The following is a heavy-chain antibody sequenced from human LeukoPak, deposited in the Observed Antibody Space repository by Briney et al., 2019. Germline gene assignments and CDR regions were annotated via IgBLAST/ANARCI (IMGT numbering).Heavy chain of an antibody. CDR3: ALDSSGWSDDSFDI. CDR1: GASIGFYY. CDR2: IYYSGST. V-gene: IGHV4-59*01. Sequence: SETLSLTCTVSGASIGFYYWSWIWQPPGKGLEWIGYIYYSGSTNYNPSLKSRVTMSIDTSKNQFSLNLNSVTAADTAVYYCALDSSGWSDDSFDIWGHGTMVTVSS. J-gene: IGHJ3*02. D-gene: IGHD6-13*01.